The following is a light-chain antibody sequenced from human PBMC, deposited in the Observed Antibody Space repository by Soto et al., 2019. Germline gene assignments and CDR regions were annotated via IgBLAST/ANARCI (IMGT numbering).Light chain of an antibody. J-gene: IGLJ1*01. Sequence: QSVLTQPASVSGSPGQSITISCTGTSSDVGGYNYVSWYQHHPGKAHKLMIYDVSNRPSGVSNRFSGSKSGNTASLTISGLQPEDEADYYSASYTTSNTRQIVFGTGSKVPS. CDR1: SSDVGGYNY. V-gene: IGLV2-14*03. CDR2: DVS. CDR3: ASYTTSNTRQIV.